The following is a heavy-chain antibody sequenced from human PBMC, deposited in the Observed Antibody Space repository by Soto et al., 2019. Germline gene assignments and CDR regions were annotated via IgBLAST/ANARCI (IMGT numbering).Heavy chain of an antibody. Sequence: PGGSLRLSCVSSGFTFSKYWMHWVRQSPGKGLVWVSRITDDGRNTLYADSVRGRFTISRDNAKNRLYLQMNSLTVEDTGVYFCAKIEVASAARPSHYYYYAMDVWGQGTTVTFSS. CDR3: AKIEVASAARPSHYYYYAMDV. D-gene: IGHD6-6*01. J-gene: IGHJ6*02. CDR2: ITDDGRNT. V-gene: IGHV3-74*01. CDR1: GFTFSKYW.